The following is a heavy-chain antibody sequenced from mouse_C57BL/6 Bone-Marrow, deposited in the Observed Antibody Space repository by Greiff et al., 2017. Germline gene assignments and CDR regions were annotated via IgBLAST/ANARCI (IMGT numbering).Heavy chain of an antibody. J-gene: IGHJ2*01. CDR2: IHPNRGST. CDR3: ARTGFYYGSSYDFDY. D-gene: IGHD1-1*01. CDR1: GYTFTSYW. V-gene: IGHV1-64*01. Sequence: QVQLQQPGAELVKPGASVKLSCKASGYTFTSYWMHWVKQRPGQGLEWIGMIHPNRGSTNYNEKFKSKATLTVDKSSSTAYMQLSSLTSEDSAVYYCARTGFYYGSSYDFDYWGQGTTLTVSS.